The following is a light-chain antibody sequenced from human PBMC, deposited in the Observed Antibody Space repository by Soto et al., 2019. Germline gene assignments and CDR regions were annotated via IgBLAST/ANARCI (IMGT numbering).Light chain of an antibody. CDR2: GAS. CDR1: QSVSSSY. V-gene: IGKV3-20*01. Sequence: EIVLTQSPGTLSLSPGERATLSCRASQSVSSSYLAWYQQKPGQAPRLLIYGASSRATGIPDRFSGSGFGTVFTLTISRLEPEDFAVYYCQQYGSSPLTFGQGTKVDIK. CDR3: QQYGSSPLT. J-gene: IGKJ1*01.